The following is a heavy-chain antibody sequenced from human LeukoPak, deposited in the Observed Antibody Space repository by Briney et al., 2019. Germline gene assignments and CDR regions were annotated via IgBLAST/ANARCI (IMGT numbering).Heavy chain of an antibody. CDR2: INPNNGDT. CDR1: GYSFTDDY. Sequence: ASVKVSCKTSGYSFTDDYMNWVRQAHGQGLEWMGWINPNNGDTNYAQKFQGRVTMTRDTSIDTAYMELSSLRSDDTAVYYCARDDAEMATPWGQGTLLIVSS. CDR3: ARDDAEMATP. D-gene: IGHD5-24*01. J-gene: IGHJ5*02. V-gene: IGHV1-2*02.